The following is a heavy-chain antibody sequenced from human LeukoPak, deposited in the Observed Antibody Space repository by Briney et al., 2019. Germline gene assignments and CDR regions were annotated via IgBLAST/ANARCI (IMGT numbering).Heavy chain of an antibody. J-gene: IGHJ4*02. CDR1: GGSFSDYY. D-gene: IGHD6-6*01. Sequence: SETLSLTCAVYGGSFSDYYWSWIRQPPGKGLEWIGEINHSGSTNYNPSLKSRVTISVDTSKNQFSLKLSSATAADTAVYYCAGSIAARLDYWGQGTLVTVSS. V-gene: IGHV4-34*01. CDR2: INHSGST. CDR3: AGSIAARLDY.